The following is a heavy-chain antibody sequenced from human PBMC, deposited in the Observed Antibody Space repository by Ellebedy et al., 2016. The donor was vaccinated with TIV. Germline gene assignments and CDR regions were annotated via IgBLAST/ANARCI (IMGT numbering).Heavy chain of an antibody. V-gene: IGHV1-46*01. CDR2: INPGGGGT. J-gene: IGHJ5*02. Sequence: AASVKVSCKASGYTFTNYYMNWVRQAPGQGLEWMGIINPGGGGTSYAQKFQGRVTMTRDTSTSTVYMELSSLSSEDTAVYYCAREVYGDPLGNWFDPWGQGTLVTVSS. D-gene: IGHD4-17*01. CDR3: AREVYGDPLGNWFDP. CDR1: GYTFTNYY.